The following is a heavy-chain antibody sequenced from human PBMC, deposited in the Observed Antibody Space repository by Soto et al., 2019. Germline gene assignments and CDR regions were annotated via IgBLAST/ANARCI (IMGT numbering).Heavy chain of an antibody. J-gene: IGHJ4*02. D-gene: IGHD3-10*01. V-gene: IGHV3-30-3*01. CDR2: ISYDGSDK. CDR3: ASTLIRGVITTDFDY. Sequence: QVQLVESGRGVVQPGRSLRLSCAASGFTFSSYAMHWVRQAPGKGLEWVAVISYDGSDKYYADSVKGRFTISRDNSKNTLYLQMNSLRVEDTAVYYCASTLIRGVITTDFDYWGQGTLVTVSS. CDR1: GFTFSSYA.